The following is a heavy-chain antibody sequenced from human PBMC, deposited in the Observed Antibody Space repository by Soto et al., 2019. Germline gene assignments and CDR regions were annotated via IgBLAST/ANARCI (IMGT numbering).Heavy chain of an antibody. J-gene: IGHJ4*02. CDR1: GFTFSGYW. CDR2: IHSDGGTT. Sequence: EVQLVESGGGLVQPGGSLRLSCAASGFTFSGYWMHWVRQAPGKGLVWVSRIHSDGGTTTYADSVKGRFTMSRDNAKNTLYLQMNSLRAEDTAVYYCARTYGSNSHFDYWGQGTLVTVSS. D-gene: IGHD4-17*01. V-gene: IGHV3-74*01. CDR3: ARTYGSNSHFDY.